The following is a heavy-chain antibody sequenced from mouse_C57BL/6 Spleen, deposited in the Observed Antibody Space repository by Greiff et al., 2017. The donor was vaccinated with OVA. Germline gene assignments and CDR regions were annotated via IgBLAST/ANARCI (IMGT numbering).Heavy chain of an antibody. D-gene: IGHD4-1*01. J-gene: IGHJ4*01. CDR2: IYPRSGNT. V-gene: IGHV1-81*01. Sequence: QVQLKQSGAELARPGASVKLSCKASGYTFTSYGISWVKQRTGQGLEWIGEIYPRSGNTYYNEKFKGKATLTADKSSSTAYMELRSLTSEDSAVYFCAREGLGRGAMDYWGQGTSVTVSS. CDR1: GYTFTSYG. CDR3: AREGLGRGAMDY.